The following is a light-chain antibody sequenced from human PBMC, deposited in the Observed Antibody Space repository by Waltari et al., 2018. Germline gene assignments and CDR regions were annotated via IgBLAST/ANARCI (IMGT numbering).Light chain of an antibody. CDR1: SGSIASNY. CDR3: QSYDSSIRV. Sequence: NFMLTQPHSVSESPGKTVTISCTRSSGSIASNYVQGYQQRPGSAPTTVIYEDNQRPSGVPDRFSGSIDSSSNSASLTISGLKTEDEADYYCQSYDSSIRVFGGGTKLTVL. J-gene: IGLJ2*01. V-gene: IGLV6-57*04. CDR2: EDN.